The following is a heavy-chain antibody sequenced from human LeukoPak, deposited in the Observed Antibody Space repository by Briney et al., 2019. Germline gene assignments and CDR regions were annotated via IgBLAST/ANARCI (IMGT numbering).Heavy chain of an antibody. Sequence: GGSLRLSCAASGFTFSFNSMHWVRQGPGKGLVWVSRIKRDGSGATYADSVKGRVTISRDNAKNTLYLQTNSLRAEDTAVYYCARSNGFGMDVWGQGTTVTVSS. D-gene: IGHD2-8*01. V-gene: IGHV3-74*01. CDR1: GFTFSFNS. J-gene: IGHJ6*01. CDR2: IKRDGSGA. CDR3: ARSNGFGMDV.